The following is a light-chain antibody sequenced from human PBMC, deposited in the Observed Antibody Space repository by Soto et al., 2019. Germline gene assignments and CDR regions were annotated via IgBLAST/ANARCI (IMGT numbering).Light chain of an antibody. CDR3: QSSDSRLSGSDV. Sequence: QSVLTQPPSVSGAPGQRVTISCPGSSSNIGAGYHVHWYQQLPGAAPKLLIFGDSNRPSGVPDRFSGSKSGTSASLAITGLQADDEADYYCQSSDSRLSGSDVFGTGTKLTVL. CDR2: GDS. V-gene: IGLV1-40*01. J-gene: IGLJ1*01. CDR1: SSNIGAGYH.